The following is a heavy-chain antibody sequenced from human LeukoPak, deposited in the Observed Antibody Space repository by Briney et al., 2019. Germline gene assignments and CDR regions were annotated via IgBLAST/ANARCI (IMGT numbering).Heavy chain of an antibody. CDR1: GFTFSSYG. CDR2: IRYDGGNK. J-gene: IGHJ4*02. Sequence: PGGSLRLSCAASGFTFSSYGMHWVRQAPGKGLEWVAFIRYDGGNKYYADSVKGRFTISRDNSKNTLYLQMNSLRAEDTAVYYCATFPPVAGTNYWGQGTLVTVSS. V-gene: IGHV3-30*02. D-gene: IGHD6-19*01. CDR3: ATFPPVAGTNY.